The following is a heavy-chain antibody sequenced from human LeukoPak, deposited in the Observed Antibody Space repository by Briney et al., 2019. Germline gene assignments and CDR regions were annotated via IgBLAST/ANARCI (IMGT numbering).Heavy chain of an antibody. CDR2: IYYSGST. D-gene: IGHD6-19*01. Sequence: SETLSLTCTVSGGSISSSSYYWGWIRQPPGKGLEWIGSIYYSGSTYYNPSLKSRVTISVDTSKNQFSLKLSSVTAADTAVYYCARVIAVAGTPGWFDPWGQGTLVTVSS. CDR3: ARVIAVAGTPGWFDP. J-gene: IGHJ5*02. V-gene: IGHV4-39*01. CDR1: GGSISSSSYY.